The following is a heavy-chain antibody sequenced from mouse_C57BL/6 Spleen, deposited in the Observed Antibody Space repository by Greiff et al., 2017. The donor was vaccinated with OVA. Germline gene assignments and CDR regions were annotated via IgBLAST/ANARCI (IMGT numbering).Heavy chain of an antibody. Sequence: QVHVKQSGAELVKPGASVKISCKASGYAFSSYWMNWVKQRPGKGLEWIGQIYPGDGDTNYNGKFKGKATLTADKSSSTAYMQLSSLTSEDSAVYFCAGGDSSGSAWFAYWGQGTLVTVSA. CDR3: AGGDSSGSAWFAY. CDR1: GYAFSSYW. V-gene: IGHV1-80*01. CDR2: IYPGDGDT. D-gene: IGHD3-2*02. J-gene: IGHJ3*01.